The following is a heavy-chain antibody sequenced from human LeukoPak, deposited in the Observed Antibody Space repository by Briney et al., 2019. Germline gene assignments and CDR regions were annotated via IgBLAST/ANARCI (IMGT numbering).Heavy chain of an antibody. J-gene: IGHJ4*02. Sequence: GGSLRLSCAASGFTFSSYEMNWVRQAPGKGLEWVSYISSGGSTIDYADSMKGRFTISRDNAKNSLDLQMNSLRAEDTAVYYCARVGYCSGGGCYYLEYWGQGTLVTVSS. CDR2: ISSGGSTI. D-gene: IGHD2-15*01. V-gene: IGHV3-48*03. CDR3: ARVGYCSGGGCYYLEY. CDR1: GFTFSSYE.